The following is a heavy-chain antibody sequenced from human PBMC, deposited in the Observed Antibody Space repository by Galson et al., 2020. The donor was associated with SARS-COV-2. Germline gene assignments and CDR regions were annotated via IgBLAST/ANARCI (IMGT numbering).Heavy chain of an antibody. V-gene: IGHV1-2*04. CDR3: ARRGPGSGTAFDP. CDR1: DYIFTGYY. J-gene: IGHJ5*02. CDR2: INPNSGDT. Sequence: ASVKVSCKASDYIFTGYYFHWVRQAPGQGLEWMGWINPNSGDTNYAPRFQGWVTMTRDTSITTAYMELTSLRSEDTAVYYCARRGPGSGTAFDPWGQGTRVSVSS. D-gene: IGHD3-10*01.